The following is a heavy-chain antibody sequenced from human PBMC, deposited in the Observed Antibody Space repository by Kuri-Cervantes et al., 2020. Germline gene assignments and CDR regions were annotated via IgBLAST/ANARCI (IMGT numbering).Heavy chain of an antibody. V-gene: IGHV1-69*05. CDR1: GGTFNTYA. J-gene: IGHJ5*02. CDR3: ARGEAGVVITRGRFDP. CDR2: IIPIFGTA. Sequence: SVKVSCKTSGGTFNTYAVSWVRQAPGQGLEWMGGIIPIFGTANYAQKFQGRVTITTDESTSTAYMELSSLRSEDTAVYYCARGEAGVVITRGRFDPWGQGTLVTVSS. D-gene: IGHD3-22*01.